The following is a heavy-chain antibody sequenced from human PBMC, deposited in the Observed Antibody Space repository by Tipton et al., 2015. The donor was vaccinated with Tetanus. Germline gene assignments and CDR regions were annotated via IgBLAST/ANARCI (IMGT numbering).Heavy chain of an antibody. CDR3: ARGSDIVVVPGVTRADGFDP. CDR1: GASISSVNYY. V-gene: IGHV4-61*02. D-gene: IGHD2-2*01. J-gene: IGHJ5*02. CDR2: VDRSGTT. Sequence: TLSLTCAVSGASISSVNYYWSWIRQPAGKGLEWIGRVDRSGTTTYNPSLKGRVTMSLDTSKNQFSLKLTSVTAADTAMYYCARGSDIVVVPGVTRADGFDPRGQGTLVTVSS.